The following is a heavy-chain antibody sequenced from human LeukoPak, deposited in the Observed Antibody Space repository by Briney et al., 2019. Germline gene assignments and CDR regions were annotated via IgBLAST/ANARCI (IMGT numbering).Heavy chain of an antibody. J-gene: IGHJ4*02. CDR2: IIPIFGTA. CDR1: GYTFTSYG. V-gene: IGHV1-69*05. D-gene: IGHD5-18*01. CDR3: ARGGYSYGLHVDY. Sequence: GASVKVSCKASGYTFTSYGISWVRQAPGQGLEWMGRIIPIFGTANYAQKFQGRVTITTDESTSTAYMELSSLRSEDTAVYYCARGGYSYGLHVDYWGQGTLVTVSS.